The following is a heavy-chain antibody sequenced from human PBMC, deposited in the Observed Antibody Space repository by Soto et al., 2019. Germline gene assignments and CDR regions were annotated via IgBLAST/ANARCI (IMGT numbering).Heavy chain of an antibody. V-gene: IGHV3-30*18. CDR1: GFTFSTYG. J-gene: IGHJ4*02. CDR3: AKVAVAGVDY. D-gene: IGHD6-19*01. CDR2: ISYDGSNK. Sequence: QVQLVESGGGVVQPGRSLRLSCAASGFTFSTYGMHWVRQAPGKGLEWVAVISYDGSNKYYGDSVKGRFTISRDNSKNTLYLQMNILSAEDTAVYYCAKVAVAGVDYWGQGTLVTVSS.